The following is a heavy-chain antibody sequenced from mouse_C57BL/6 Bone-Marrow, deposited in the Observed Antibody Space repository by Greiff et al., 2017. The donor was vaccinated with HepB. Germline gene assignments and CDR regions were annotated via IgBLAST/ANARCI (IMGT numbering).Heavy chain of an antibody. CDR1: GFTFSDYG. D-gene: IGHD1-1*01. V-gene: IGHV5-17*01. CDR3: ARYYYGRKRYYFDY. Sequence: EVMLVESGGGLVKPGGSLKLSCAASGFTFSDYGMHWVRQAPEKGLEWVAYISSGSSTIYYADTVKGRFTISRYNAKNPLFLQMTSLRSEDTAMYYCARYYYGRKRYYFDYWGQGTTLTVSS. J-gene: IGHJ2*01. CDR2: ISSGSSTI.